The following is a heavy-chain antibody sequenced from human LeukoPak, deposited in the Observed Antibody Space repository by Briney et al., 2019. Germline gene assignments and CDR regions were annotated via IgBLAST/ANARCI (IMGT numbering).Heavy chain of an antibody. Sequence: GGSLRLSCAASGFTFGSYSMHWVRQAPGKGLEWVAVISYDGRNTYYAKSVKGRFTISRDDSKNTLYLQMNSLRADDTAVYYCARNSVTTGYYFDYCGQGTLVTVSS. CDR3: ARNSVTTGYYFDY. V-gene: IGHV3-30*04. D-gene: IGHD4-17*01. CDR1: GFTFGSYS. J-gene: IGHJ4*02. CDR2: ISYDGRNT.